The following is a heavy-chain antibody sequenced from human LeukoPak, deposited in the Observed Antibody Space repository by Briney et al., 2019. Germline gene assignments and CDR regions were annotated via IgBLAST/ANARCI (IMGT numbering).Heavy chain of an antibody. J-gene: IGHJ4*02. CDR2: IYYSGST. D-gene: IGHD6-19*01. CDR3: AREGVSSGWYEERYFDY. V-gene: IGHV4-59*01. CDR1: GGPISSYY. Sequence: SSETLSLTCTVSGGPISSYYWSWIRQPPGKGLEWIGYIYYSGSTNYNPSLKSRVTISVDTSKNQFSLKLSSVTAADTAVYYCAREGVSSGWYEERYFDYWGQGTLVTVSS.